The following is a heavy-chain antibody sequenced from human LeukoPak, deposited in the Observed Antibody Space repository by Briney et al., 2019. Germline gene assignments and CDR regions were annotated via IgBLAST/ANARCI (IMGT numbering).Heavy chain of an antibody. J-gene: IGHJ4*02. Sequence: GRSLRLSCAASGFTFSSYSMNWVRQAPGKGLEWVSSISSSSSYIYYADSVKGRFTISRDNAKNSLYLQMNSLRAEDTAVYYCATALGQQPLDYWGQGTLVTVSS. V-gene: IGHV3-21*01. CDR2: ISSSSSYI. CDR1: GFTFSSYS. CDR3: ATALGQQPLDY. D-gene: IGHD6-13*01.